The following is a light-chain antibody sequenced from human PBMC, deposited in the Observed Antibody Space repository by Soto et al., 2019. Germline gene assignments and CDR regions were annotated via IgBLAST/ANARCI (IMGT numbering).Light chain of an antibody. V-gene: IGLV1-47*01. CDR1: RSNIGSNY. CDR3: AAWDDSLSGVV. J-gene: IGLJ2*01. Sequence: QSVLTQPPSASGTPGQRVTFSCSGGRSNIGSNYVFWYQHLPGTAPKLLIYRNDQRPSGVPDRFSGSMSGTAASLAIGGLRSEDEADYYCAAWDDSLSGVVFGGGTKLTVL. CDR2: RND.